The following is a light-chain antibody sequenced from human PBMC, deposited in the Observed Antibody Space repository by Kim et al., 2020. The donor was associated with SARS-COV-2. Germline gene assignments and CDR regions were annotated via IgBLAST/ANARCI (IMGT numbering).Light chain of an antibody. J-gene: IGLJ1*01. CDR3: CSYAGSSTSV. Sequence: QSALTQPASVSGSPGQRITISCTGTSSDVGNYNLVYWYQQHPGKAPKLKIYEITKRPSGVSNRFSGSKSGNTASLTISGLQAEDEADYYCCSYAGSSTSVFGTGTKVTVL. CDR1: SSDVGNYNL. V-gene: IGLV2-23*02. CDR2: EIT.